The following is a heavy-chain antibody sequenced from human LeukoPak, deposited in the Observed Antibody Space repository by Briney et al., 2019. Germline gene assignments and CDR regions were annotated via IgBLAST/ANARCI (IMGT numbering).Heavy chain of an antibody. CDR2: IRYDGSNK. CDR3: AKDRQWLVSIDY. J-gene: IGHJ4*02. CDR1: VFTFSNYG. V-gene: IGHV3-30*02. D-gene: IGHD6-19*01. Sequence: GGSLRLSCAACVFTFSNYGMHWVRQAPGKGLEWVAFIRYDGSNKYYADSVKGRFTISRDNSKNTLYLQMNSLRAEDTAVYYCAKDRQWLVSIDYWGQGTLVTVSS.